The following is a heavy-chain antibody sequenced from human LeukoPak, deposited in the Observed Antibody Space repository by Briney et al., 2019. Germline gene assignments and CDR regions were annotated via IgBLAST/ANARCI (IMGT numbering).Heavy chain of an antibody. J-gene: IGHJ4*02. D-gene: IGHD4-23*01. CDR3: ARYGLGGWELDY. CDR2: IYYSGST. Sequence: SENLSLTCTVSGGSIRSYYWNWIRQPPGKGLEWIGYIYYSGSTKYNPSLKSRVTISVDTSKNQFSLRLSSMTAADTAVYYCARYGLGGWELDYWGQGTLVTVSS. CDR1: GGSIRSYY. V-gene: IGHV4-59*01.